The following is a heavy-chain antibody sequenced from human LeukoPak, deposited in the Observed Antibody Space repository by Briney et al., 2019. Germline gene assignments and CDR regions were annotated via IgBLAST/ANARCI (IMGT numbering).Heavy chain of an antibody. Sequence: SETLSLTCTVSGGSISSSSSYWGWIRQPPGKGLEWIGSIYYSGSTYYNPSLKSRVTISVDTSKNQSSLKLSSVTAADTAVYYCARVAGYCSGGSCPQNWVRTYYFDYWGQGTLVTVSS. CDR1: GGSISSSSSY. D-gene: IGHD2-15*01. J-gene: IGHJ4*02. CDR3: ARVAGYCSGGSCPQNWVRTYYFDY. CDR2: IYYSGST. V-gene: IGHV4-39*07.